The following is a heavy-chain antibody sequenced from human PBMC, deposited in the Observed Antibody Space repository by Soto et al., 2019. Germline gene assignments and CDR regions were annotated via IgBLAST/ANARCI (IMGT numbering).Heavy chain of an antibody. D-gene: IGHD6-13*01. J-gene: IGHJ5*02. Sequence: QVQLQESGPGLVKPSETLSLTCTVSGGSLSIRSWIRQSPGKGLEWMGYLYYGGSTIYNPSLKSRLTISEDTSKSQFSLTLTSVTTADTAVYYCAGGSSWDWFDPWGQGTLVTVSS. CDR1: GGSLSI. CDR3: AGGSSWDWFDP. CDR2: LYYGGST. V-gene: IGHV4-59*01.